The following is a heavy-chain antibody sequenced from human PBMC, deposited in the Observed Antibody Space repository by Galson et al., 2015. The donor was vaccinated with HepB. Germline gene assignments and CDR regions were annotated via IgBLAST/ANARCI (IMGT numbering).Heavy chain of an antibody. Sequence: SVKVSCKASGYSFNTYAMHWVRQAPGQRLEWMGWINAGNGETKYSQNFQGRVTFTRDTSESTAYMELSSLRSEDTSVYYCARKVKGGDALDIWGQGTMVTVSS. V-gene: IGHV1-3*01. CDR2: INAGNGET. CDR1: GYSFNTYA. CDR3: ARKVKGGDALDI. J-gene: IGHJ3*02. D-gene: IGHD3-16*01.